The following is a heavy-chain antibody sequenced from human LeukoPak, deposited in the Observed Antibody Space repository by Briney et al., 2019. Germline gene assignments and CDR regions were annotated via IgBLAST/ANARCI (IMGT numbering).Heavy chain of an antibody. V-gene: IGHV3-20*04. CDR1: GFTFRNYW. J-gene: IGHJ3*02. CDR3: AKDLGAFDI. Sequence: PGGSLRLSCAASGFTFRNYWMHWVRQAPGKGLEWVSGINWNGAGTGYADSVKGRFTISRDSSKNTLYLQMNSLRAEDTAVYYCAKDLGAFDIWGQGTMVTVSS. CDR2: INWNGAGT.